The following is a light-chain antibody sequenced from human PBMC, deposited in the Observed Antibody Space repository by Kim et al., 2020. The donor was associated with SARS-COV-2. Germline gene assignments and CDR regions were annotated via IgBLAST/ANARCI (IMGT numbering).Light chain of an antibody. CDR3: QNRNDWPPGIFT. CDR1: QSVSSN. CDR2: DIF. J-gene: IGKJ3*01. V-gene: IGKV3-11*01. Sequence: EVVLTQSSATLSLSPGESATLSCRASQSVSSNLAWYQQKPGQAPRLLIYDIFNRATGIPARFSGSGSGTDFTLTISSLEPEDFAVYYCQNRNDWPPGIFTFGPGTKVDIK.